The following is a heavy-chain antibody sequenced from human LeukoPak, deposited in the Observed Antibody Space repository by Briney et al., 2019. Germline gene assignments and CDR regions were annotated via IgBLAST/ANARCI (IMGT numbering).Heavy chain of an antibody. CDR3: ARDESRGYGYFDY. Sequence: PGGSLRLSCAASGFTVSSKYMSWVRQAPGKGLERVSVIYSGDKTYYADSVKGRFTISRDNSKNTLDLQMNSLRAEDTAVYYCARDESRGYGYFDYWGQGTLVTVSS. V-gene: IGHV3-66*01. CDR1: GFTVSSKY. CDR2: IYSGDKT. J-gene: IGHJ4*02. D-gene: IGHD4-17*01.